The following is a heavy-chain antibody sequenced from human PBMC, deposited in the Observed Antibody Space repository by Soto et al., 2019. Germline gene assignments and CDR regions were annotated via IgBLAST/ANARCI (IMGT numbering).Heavy chain of an antibody. Sequence: EVQLVESGGGLVKPGGSLRLSCAASGFTFSSYGMSWVRQAPGKGLEWVSSMSGRSYYIYYADSVKGRFTISRDNAKNSLYLQMNSLRVDDTAVYYCASTVVTPLGFDLWGRGTLVTVSS. J-gene: IGHJ2*01. D-gene: IGHD2-15*01. V-gene: IGHV3-21*01. CDR3: ASTVVTPLGFDL. CDR1: GFTFSSYG. CDR2: MSGRSYYI.